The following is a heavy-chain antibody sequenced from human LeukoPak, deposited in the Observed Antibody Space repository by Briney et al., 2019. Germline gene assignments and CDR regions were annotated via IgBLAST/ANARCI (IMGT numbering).Heavy chain of an antibody. CDR2: IYYSGST. V-gene: IGHV4-59*08. J-gene: IGHJ5*02. Sequence: SETLSLTCTVSGGSISSYYWSWIRQPPGKGLEWIGYIYYSGSTNYNPSLKSRVTISVDTSKNQFSLKLSPVTAADTAVYYCVRRNWNDWFDPWGQGTLVTVSS. CDR1: GGSISSYY. CDR3: VRRNWNDWFDP. D-gene: IGHD1-1*01.